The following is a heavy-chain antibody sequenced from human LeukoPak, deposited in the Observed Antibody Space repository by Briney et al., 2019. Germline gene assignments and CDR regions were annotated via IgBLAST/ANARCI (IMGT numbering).Heavy chain of an antibody. J-gene: IGHJ3*02. CDR1: GFTFSSYS. CDR3: ARDCLGTTDAFDI. D-gene: IGHD1-7*01. V-gene: IGHV3-21*01. CDR2: ISSSSSYI. Sequence: GGSLRLSCAASGFTFSSYSMNWVRQAPGKGLEWVSSISSSSSYIYYADSVKGRFTISRDNGKNSLYLQMNSLRAEDTAVYDCARDCLGTTDAFDIWGQGTMVTVSS.